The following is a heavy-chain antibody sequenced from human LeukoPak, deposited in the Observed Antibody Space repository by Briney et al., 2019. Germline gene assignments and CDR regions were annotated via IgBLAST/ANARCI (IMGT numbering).Heavy chain of an antibody. CDR2: IYPGDSDA. J-gene: IGHJ2*01. V-gene: IGHV5-51*01. CDR3: ARRVYSNYWYFDL. Sequence: GESLKISCKGSGYSFTNYWVGWVRQIPGKGLEWMGIIYPGDSDARYGPSFQGQVTISADKSISTAYLQWSSLKPSDTAIYYCARRVYSNYWYFDLWGRGTLVTVSS. CDR1: GYSFTNYW. D-gene: IGHD4-11*01.